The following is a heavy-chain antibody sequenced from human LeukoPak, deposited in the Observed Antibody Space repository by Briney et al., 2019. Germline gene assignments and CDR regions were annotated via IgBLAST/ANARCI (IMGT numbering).Heavy chain of an antibody. Sequence: ASVKVSCKASGDTFTSYDINWVRQATGQGLEWMGWMNPNSGNTGYAQKFQGRVTMTRNTSISTAYMELSSLRSEDTAVYYCARGPRTVVRGVTGDYWGQGTLVTVSS. V-gene: IGHV1-8*01. CDR3: ARGPRTVVRGVTGDY. CDR2: MNPNSGNT. J-gene: IGHJ4*02. CDR1: GDTFTSYD. D-gene: IGHD3-10*01.